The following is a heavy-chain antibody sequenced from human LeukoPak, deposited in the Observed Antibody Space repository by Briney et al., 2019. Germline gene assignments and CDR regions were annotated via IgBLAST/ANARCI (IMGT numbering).Heavy chain of an antibody. Sequence: PGGSLRLSCAASGFTFSSYWMSWVRQAPGKGLEWVANIKQDGSEKYYVDSVKGRFTISRDNAKNSLYLQMNSLRAEDTAVYYCARFGCSGGSCHDPWFDPWGQGTLVTVSS. J-gene: IGHJ5*02. CDR3: ARFGCSGGSCHDPWFDP. D-gene: IGHD2-15*01. CDR1: GFTFSSYW. CDR2: IKQDGSEK. V-gene: IGHV3-7*04.